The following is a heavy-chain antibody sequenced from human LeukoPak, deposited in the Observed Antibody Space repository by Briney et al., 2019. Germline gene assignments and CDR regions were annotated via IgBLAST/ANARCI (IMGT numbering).Heavy chain of an antibody. CDR1: EFTFSGYW. CDR2: INQDGSEK. CDR3: ARGCGSYLSAFDI. Sequence: GGSLRLSCAASEFTFSGYWMNWVRQAPGKGPEWVANINQDGSEKHYVDSVKGRFTISRDNAKNSLYLQMNSLRAEDTAVYYCARGCGSYLSAFDIWGQGTMATVSS. J-gene: IGHJ3*02. D-gene: IGHD1-26*01. V-gene: IGHV3-7*01.